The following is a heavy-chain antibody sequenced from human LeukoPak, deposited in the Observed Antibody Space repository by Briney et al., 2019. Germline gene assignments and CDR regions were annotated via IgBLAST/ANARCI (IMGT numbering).Heavy chain of an antibody. Sequence: GGSLRLSCAASGFTFSGYSLNWVRQAPGKGLEWVSSITSSGSSMYYADSVKGRFTISRDNAESSMYLQMNSLRVDDTGLYYCTRDIDDVLTGDDAFDVWSQGTVVTVSS. CDR2: ITSSGSSM. CDR1: GFTFSGYS. V-gene: IGHV3-21*03. CDR3: TRDIDDVLTGDDAFDV. J-gene: IGHJ3*01. D-gene: IGHD3-9*01.